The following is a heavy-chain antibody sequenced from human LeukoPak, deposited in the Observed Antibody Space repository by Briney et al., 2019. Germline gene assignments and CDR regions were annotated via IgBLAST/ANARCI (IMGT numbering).Heavy chain of an antibody. Sequence: SVTLSLTCTVSGGSISSYYWRWIRLPPGKVLEWMGFIYYSGSSYYNPSLKSRVTMSVDTSKNQFSLKLTSVTAADTAFYYCAGADPHDYGEDYWGQGTLVTVSS. D-gene: IGHD4-17*01. CDR3: AGADPHDYGEDY. CDR1: GGSISSYY. CDR2: IYYSGSS. J-gene: IGHJ4*02. V-gene: IGHV4-59*04.